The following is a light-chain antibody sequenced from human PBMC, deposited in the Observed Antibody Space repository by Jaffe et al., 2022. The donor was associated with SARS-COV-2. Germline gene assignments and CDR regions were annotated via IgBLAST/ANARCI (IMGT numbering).Light chain of an antibody. J-gene: IGLJ2*01. CDR2: TND. CDR1: NSNIGRNV. Sequence: QSELTQPPSASGTPGQSLAISCSGRNSNIGRNVVNWYQQFPGAAPKLLIYTNDQRPSGVPDRFSASKSGTSASLAISGLLSEDEADYYCAAWDDSLNGVVFGGGTKLTVL. CDR3: AAWDDSLNGVV. V-gene: IGLV1-44*01.